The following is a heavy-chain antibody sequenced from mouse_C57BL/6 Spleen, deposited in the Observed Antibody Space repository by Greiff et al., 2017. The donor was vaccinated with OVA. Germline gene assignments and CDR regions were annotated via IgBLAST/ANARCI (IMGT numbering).Heavy chain of an antibody. J-gene: IGHJ2*01. CDR3: ARERDGYYGVDYFDY. V-gene: IGHV1-64*01. CDR2: IHPNSGST. CDR1: GYTFTSYW. D-gene: IGHD2-3*01. Sequence: QVQLQQPGAELVKPGASVTLSCKASGYTFTSYWMHWVKQRPGQGLEWIGMIHPNSGSTNYNEKFKSKATLTVDKSSSTAYMQLSSLTSEDSAVYYCARERDGYYGVDYFDYWGQGTTLTVSS.